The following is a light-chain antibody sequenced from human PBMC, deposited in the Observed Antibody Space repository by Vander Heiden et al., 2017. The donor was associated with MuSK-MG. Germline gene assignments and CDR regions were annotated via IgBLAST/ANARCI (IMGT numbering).Light chain of an antibody. CDR1: SSNIGSNT. J-gene: IGLJ2*01. Sequence: QSVLTQPPSASGTPGQRVTISCSGSSSNIGSNTVNWYQQLPGTAPKLLIFSINQRPSGVPDRFSCSNSGPSASPAISALQSEDEADYYCSASHDSLNGDVVFGGGTKLTVL. CDR2: SIN. CDR3: SASHDSLNGDVV. V-gene: IGLV1-44*01.